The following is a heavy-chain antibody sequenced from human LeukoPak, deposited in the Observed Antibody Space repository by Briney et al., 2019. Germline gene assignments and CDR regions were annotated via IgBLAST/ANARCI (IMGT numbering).Heavy chain of an antibody. V-gene: IGHV3-21*06. J-gene: IGHJ4*02. CDR1: GFTFSSYS. D-gene: IGHD3-10*01. CDR2: ISSTSSYI. CDR3: ASLHGSVLAYFDY. Sequence: GGSLRLSCAASGFTFSSYSMNWVRQAPGKGLEWVSSISSTSSYIYYADSVKGRFTVSRDNSKNTLYFQMNSLRAEDSAAYYCASLHGSVLAYFDYWGQGTLVTVSS.